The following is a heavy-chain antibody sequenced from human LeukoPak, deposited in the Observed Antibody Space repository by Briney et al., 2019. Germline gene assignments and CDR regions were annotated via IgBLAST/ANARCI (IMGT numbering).Heavy chain of an antibody. V-gene: IGHV4-39*01. CDR2: IYYSGTS. CDR1: GVSIISSSYS. CDR3: ASPITSGHFDY. J-gene: IGHJ4*02. Sequence: SETLSLTCSVSGVSIISSSYSWGWIRQPPGKGLEWIGNIYYSGTSYYNPSLKSRVTISVDMSKSQFSLKLSSVTAADTAVYYCASPITSGHFDYWGQGTLVTVSS. D-gene: IGHD3-10*01.